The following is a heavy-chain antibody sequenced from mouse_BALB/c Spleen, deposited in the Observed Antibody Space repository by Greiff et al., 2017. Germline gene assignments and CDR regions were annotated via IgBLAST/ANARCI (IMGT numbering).Heavy chain of an antibody. CDR1: GFTFSGYT. Sequence: EVQGVESGGGLVQPGGSLKLSCAASGFTFSGYTMSWVRQTPEKRLEWVAYISNGGGSTYYPDTVKGRFTLSRDNAKNTLYLQMSSLKSEDTAMYYCARITTSYYYAMDYWGQGTSVTVSS. D-gene: IGHD1-1*01. V-gene: IGHV5-12-2*01. J-gene: IGHJ4*01. CDR3: ARITTSYYYAMDY. CDR2: ISNGGGST.